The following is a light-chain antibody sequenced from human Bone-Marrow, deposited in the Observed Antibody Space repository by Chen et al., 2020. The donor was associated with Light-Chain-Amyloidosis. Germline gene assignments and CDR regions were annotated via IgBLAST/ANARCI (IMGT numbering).Light chain of an antibody. J-gene: IGKJ3*01. V-gene: IGKV1-33*01. CDR2: DAS. Sequence: DIQMTQYPSSLSASGGHRVTITCRASQDIINYLVWYQQKPGKATKLLIYDASNLETGVPSRFSGSGSGTDFTFTISSLQPEDIATYYCQQYETLPFTFGPGTKVDIK. CDR3: QQYETLPFT. CDR1: QDIINY.